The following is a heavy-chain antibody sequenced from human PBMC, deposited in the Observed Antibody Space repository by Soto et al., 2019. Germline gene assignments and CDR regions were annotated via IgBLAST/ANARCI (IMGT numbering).Heavy chain of an antibody. V-gene: IGHV4-4*07. CDR1: GGSISSYY. D-gene: IGHD5-12*01. J-gene: IGHJ5*02. Sequence: QVQLQESGPGLVKPSETLFLTCTVSGGSISSYYWSWIRQPAGKGLEWIGRIYTSGSTNYNPSLKSRVTMSVDTSTNQFSLKLSSVTAADTAVYYCARDLRSAYEGDWFDPWGQGTLVTVSS. CDR3: ARDLRSAYEGDWFDP. CDR2: IYTSGST.